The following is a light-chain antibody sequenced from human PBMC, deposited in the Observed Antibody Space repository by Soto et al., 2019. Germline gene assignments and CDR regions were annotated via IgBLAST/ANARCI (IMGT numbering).Light chain of an antibody. J-gene: IGKJ1*01. V-gene: IGKV1-5*03. CDR3: QQYNDNWT. Sequence: DIQLTPSSSTLSASVSDKVSITCRASQSISSWLAWYQQKPGTAPNLLSYKASTLQSGVPSRFSGSGSGTEFTLTFSSLQPDDSATYYCQQYNDNWTFGQGTKVDI. CDR1: QSISSW. CDR2: KAS.